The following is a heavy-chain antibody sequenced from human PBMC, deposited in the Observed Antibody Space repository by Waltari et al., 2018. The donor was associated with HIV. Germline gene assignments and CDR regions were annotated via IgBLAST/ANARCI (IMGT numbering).Heavy chain of an antibody. D-gene: IGHD6-13*01. CDR3: ARHSSPTGYSSSWTDY. J-gene: IGHJ4*02. CDR1: GYSFTSYW. CDR2: IYPGDSDT. Sequence: EVQLVQSGAEVKKPGESLKISCKGSGYSFTSYWIGWVRQMPGKGLEWMGIIYPGDSDTRYSPSFQGQVTISADKSISTAYLQWSSLKASDTAMYYCARHSSPTGYSSSWTDYWGQGTLVTVSS. V-gene: IGHV5-51*01.